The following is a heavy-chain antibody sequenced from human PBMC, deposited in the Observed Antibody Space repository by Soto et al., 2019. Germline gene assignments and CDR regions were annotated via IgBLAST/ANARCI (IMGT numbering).Heavy chain of an antibody. CDR2: IIPILGIA. CDR3: AKLPASYDYGDSDY. J-gene: IGHJ4*02. Sequence: GASVKVSCKASGGTFSSYTISWVRQAPGQGLEWMGRIIPILGIANYAQKFQGRVTITADKSTSTAYMELSSLRSEDTAVYYCAKLPASYDYGDSDYWGQGTLVTVSS. V-gene: IGHV1-69*02. D-gene: IGHD4-17*01. CDR1: GGTFSSYT.